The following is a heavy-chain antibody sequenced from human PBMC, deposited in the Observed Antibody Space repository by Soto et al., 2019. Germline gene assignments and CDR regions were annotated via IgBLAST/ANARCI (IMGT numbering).Heavy chain of an antibody. D-gene: IGHD6-19*01. CDR1: GFTFSDYW. CDR3: ARGFRRSGWYSPRAAVDI. Sequence: EVQLVESGGGLVQPGGSLRLSCAVSGFTFSDYWMSWVRQAPGKGLEWVANIKQDGNEKYYVDSVKGRFTISRDNAKNSLYRQRKSRRAEDTAVYYCARGFRRSGWYSPRAAVDIWGRGRMVTVSS. CDR2: IKQDGNEK. J-gene: IGHJ3*02. V-gene: IGHV3-7*01.